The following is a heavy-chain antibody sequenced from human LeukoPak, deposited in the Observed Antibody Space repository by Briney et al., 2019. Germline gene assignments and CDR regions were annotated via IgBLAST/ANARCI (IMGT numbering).Heavy chain of an antibody. V-gene: IGHV3-49*03. Sequence: GGSLRLSCTASGFTFGDYAMSWFRQAPGKGLEWVGFIRSKAYGGTTKYAASVKGRFTISRDDSKSIAYLQMNSLKTDDTAVYYCTRLRGERASGDYWGQGTLVTVSS. D-gene: IGHD2-15*01. CDR1: GFTFGDYA. CDR3: TRLRGERASGDY. J-gene: IGHJ4*02. CDR2: IRSKAYGGTT.